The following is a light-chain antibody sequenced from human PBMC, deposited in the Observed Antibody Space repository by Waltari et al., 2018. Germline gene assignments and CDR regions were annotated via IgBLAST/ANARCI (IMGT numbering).Light chain of an antibody. CDR1: DSDVGTYNF. J-gene: IGLJ2*01. V-gene: IGLV2-23*02. CDR3: CSYAGSSISVL. CDR2: EVT. Sequence: QSALTQPASVSGSPGQSIPIFCTGTDSDVGTYNFLSLYQQHPGKATNLMIYEVTTLPAGASNRVSGSKSGNTASLTISVLQAEDEADYYCCSYAGSSISVLFGGGTKLTVL.